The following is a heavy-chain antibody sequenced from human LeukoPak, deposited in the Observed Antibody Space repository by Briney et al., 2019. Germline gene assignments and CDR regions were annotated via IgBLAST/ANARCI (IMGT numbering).Heavy chain of an antibody. CDR3: ARDRPYGSGSYYNAGGLFDP. D-gene: IGHD3-10*01. J-gene: IGHJ5*02. CDR2: INAGNGNT. CDR1: GYTFTSYA. V-gene: IGHV1-3*01. Sequence: GASVKVSCKASGYTFTSYAMHWVRQAPGQRLEWMGWINAGNGNTKYSQKFQGRVTITRDTSASTAYMELSSLRSEDTAVYYCARDRPYGSGSYYNAGGLFDPWGQGTLVTVSS.